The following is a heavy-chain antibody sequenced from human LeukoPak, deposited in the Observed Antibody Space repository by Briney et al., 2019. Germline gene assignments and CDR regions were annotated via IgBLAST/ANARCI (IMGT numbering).Heavy chain of an antibody. D-gene: IGHD3-22*01. CDR2: INTNTGNP. V-gene: IGHV7-4-1*02. CDR1: GYTFTGYD. J-gene: IGHJ4*02. CDR3: ARESPYYYDSSDYYETDY. Sequence: GASVKVSCKASGYTFTGYDMYWVRQAPGQGLEWMGWINTNTGNPTYAQGFTGRFVFSLDTSVSTAYLQISSLKAEDTAVYYCARESPYYYDSSDYYETDYWGQGTLVTVSS.